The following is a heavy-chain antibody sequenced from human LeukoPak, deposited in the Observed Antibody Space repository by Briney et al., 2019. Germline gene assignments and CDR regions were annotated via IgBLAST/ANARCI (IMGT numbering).Heavy chain of an antibody. J-gene: IGHJ6*03. V-gene: IGHV4-59*12. CDR3: ARDDYSPHYYYMDV. Sequence: SETLSLTCTVSGGSISSYYWSWIRQPPGKGLEWIGYIYYSGSTNYNPSLKSRVTISVDTSKNQFSLKLSSVTAADTAVYYCARDDYSPHYYYMDVWGKGTTVTVPS. CDR2: IYYSGST. CDR1: GGSISSYY. D-gene: IGHD4-11*01.